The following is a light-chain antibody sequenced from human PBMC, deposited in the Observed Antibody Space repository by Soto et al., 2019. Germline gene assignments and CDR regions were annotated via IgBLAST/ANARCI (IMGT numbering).Light chain of an antibody. CDR1: QSVSNN. CDR3: QQYNNWPPAT. V-gene: IGKV3-15*01. J-gene: IGKJ1*01. CDR2: GAS. Sequence: EIVLTQSPGTLSLSPWERATLSCRASQSVSNNYLAWYQQKPGQAPRLLIYGASTRATGIPARFSGSGSGTEFTLTISSLQSEDFAVYYCQQYNNWPPATFGQGTKVDIK.